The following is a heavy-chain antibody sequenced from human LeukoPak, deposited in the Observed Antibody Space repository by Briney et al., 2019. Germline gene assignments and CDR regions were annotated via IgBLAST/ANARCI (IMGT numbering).Heavy chain of an antibody. D-gene: IGHD3-22*01. J-gene: IGHJ4*02. CDR3: AREMIVVVITTDY. CDR1: GFTFSSYA. Sequence: GGSLRLSCAASGFTFSSYAMHWVRQAPGKGLEWVAVISYDGSNKYYADSVKGRFTISRDNSKNTLYLQMNSLRAEDTAVYYCAREMIVVVITTDYWGQGTLVTVSS. CDR2: ISYDGSNK. V-gene: IGHV3-30-3*01.